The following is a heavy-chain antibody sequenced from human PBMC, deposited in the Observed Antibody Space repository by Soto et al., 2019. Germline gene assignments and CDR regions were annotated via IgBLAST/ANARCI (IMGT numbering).Heavy chain of an antibody. CDR2: IWYDGSNK. CDR3: AREGLATELWSVNWFDP. V-gene: IGHV3-33*01. D-gene: IGHD5-18*01. J-gene: IGHJ5*02. Sequence: GGSLRLSCAASGFTFSSYGMHWVRQAPGKGLEWVAVIWYDGSNKYYADSVKGRFTISRDNSKNTLYLQMNSLRAEDTAVYYCAREGLATELWSVNWFDPWGQGTLVTVSS. CDR1: GFTFSSYG.